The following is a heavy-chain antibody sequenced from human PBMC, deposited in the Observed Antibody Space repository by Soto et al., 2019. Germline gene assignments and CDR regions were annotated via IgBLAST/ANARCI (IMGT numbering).Heavy chain of an antibody. D-gene: IGHD2-15*01. J-gene: IGHJ4*02. Sequence: SETLSLTCTVSGDSISSGGYYWSWIRQHPGKGLEWIGYIYYSGSTYYNPSPKSRVTMSVDTSKNQFSLKLSSVTAADTAVYYCAREVPTPYYFDYWGQGALVTVSS. CDR3: AREVPTPYYFDY. V-gene: IGHV4-31*03. CDR2: IYYSGST. CDR1: GDSISSGGYY.